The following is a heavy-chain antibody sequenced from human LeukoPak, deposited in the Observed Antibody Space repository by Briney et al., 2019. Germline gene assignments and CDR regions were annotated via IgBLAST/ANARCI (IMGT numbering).Heavy chain of an antibody. CDR3: ARHTTGNGMDV. V-gene: IGHV4-59*08. CDR2: IYYSGST. D-gene: IGHD4-11*01. Sequence: SETLSLTCTVSGGSISSFYWSWIRQPPGKGLEWIGYIYYSGSTSYNPSLKSRVIIAVDTSKNQFSLKLSSVTAADTAVYYCARHTTGNGMDVWGQGTTVTVSS. CDR1: GGSISSFY. J-gene: IGHJ6*02.